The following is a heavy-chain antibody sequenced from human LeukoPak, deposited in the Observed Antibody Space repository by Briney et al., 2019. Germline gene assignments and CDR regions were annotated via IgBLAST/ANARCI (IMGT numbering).Heavy chain of an antibody. D-gene: IGHD3-9*01. J-gene: IGHJ4*02. V-gene: IGHV3-30*02. CDR3: AQETPYYDILTGYPPHDY. CDR1: GFTFSSYG. Sequence: GGSLRLSCAASGFTFSSYGMHWVRQAPGKGLEWVAFIGYDGSNKYYADSVKGRFTISRDNSKNTLYLQMNSLRAEDTAVYYCAQETPYYDILTGYPPHDYWGQGTLVTVSS. CDR2: IGYDGSNK.